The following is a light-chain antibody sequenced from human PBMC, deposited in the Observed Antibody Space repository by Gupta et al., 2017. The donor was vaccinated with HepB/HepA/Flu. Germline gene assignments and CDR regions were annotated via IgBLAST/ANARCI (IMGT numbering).Light chain of an antibody. V-gene: IGLV1-44*01. Sequence: QSVLTQPPSASGTPGPRVPLSCSGSSSNIGRNTVNWYQQLPGTAPKLLMYSNNQRPSGIPDRFSGSRSGTSASLAISGLQSEDEADYYCASWDSSLKGWVFGGGTKLTVL. CDR1: SSNIGRNT. CDR2: SNN. CDR3: ASWDSSLKGWV. J-gene: IGLJ3*02.